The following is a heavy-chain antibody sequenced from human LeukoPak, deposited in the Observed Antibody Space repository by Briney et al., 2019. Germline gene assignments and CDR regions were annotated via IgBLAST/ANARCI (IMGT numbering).Heavy chain of an antibody. CDR2: ISGSGGST. J-gene: IGHJ4*02. V-gene: IGHV3-23*01. CDR1: GFTFSSYA. CDR3: AKTPKSYCGGDCQFDY. D-gene: IGHD2-21*02. Sequence: PGGSLRLSCAASGFTFSSYAMSWVRQAPGKRLEWVSAISGSGGSTYYADSVKGRFTISRDNSKNTLYLQMNSLRAEDTAVYYCAKTPKSYCGGDCQFDYWGQGTLVTVSS.